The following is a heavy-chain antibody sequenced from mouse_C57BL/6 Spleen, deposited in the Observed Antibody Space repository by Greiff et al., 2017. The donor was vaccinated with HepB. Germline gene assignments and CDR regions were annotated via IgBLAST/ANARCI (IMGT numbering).Heavy chain of an antibody. Sequence: VQRVESGPELVKPGASVKISCKASGYAFSSSWMNWVKQRPGKGLEWIGRIYPGDGDTNYNGKFKGKATLTADKSSSTAYMQLSSLTSEDSAVYFCAREEVYYGYDVWFAYWGQGTLVTVSA. V-gene: IGHV1-82*01. CDR1: GYAFSSSW. CDR3: AREEVYYGYDVWFAY. D-gene: IGHD2-2*01. CDR2: IYPGDGDT. J-gene: IGHJ3*01.